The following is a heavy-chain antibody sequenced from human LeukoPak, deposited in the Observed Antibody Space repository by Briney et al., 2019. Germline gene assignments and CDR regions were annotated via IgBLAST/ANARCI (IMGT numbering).Heavy chain of an antibody. CDR3: ARNPSHRSGSYYYFDY. CDR1: GYTFTSYY. CDR2: INPSGGST. D-gene: IGHD1-26*01. V-gene: IGHV1-46*01. J-gene: IGHJ4*02. Sequence: ASVKVSCRASGYTFTSYYIHWVRQAPGQGLEWMGIINPSGGSTSYAQKFQGRVTMTRDTSTSTVYMELSSLRSEDTAVYYCARNPSHRSGSYYYFDYWGQGTLVTVSS.